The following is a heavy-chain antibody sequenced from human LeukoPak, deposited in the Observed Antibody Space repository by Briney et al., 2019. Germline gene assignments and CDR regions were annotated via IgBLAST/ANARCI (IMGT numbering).Heavy chain of an antibody. D-gene: IGHD6-19*01. J-gene: IGHJ4*02. CDR3: VRGWYIDY. CDR1: GFTFSGYG. Sequence: GGSLRLSCTASGFTFSGYGMAWVRQAPGKGLEWVPTLAGRGGSTHYADSVKGRFTISRDDSRNTLFLQMNSLRIEDTATYYCVRGWYIDYWGQGTQVIVSS. V-gene: IGHV3-23*01. CDR2: LAGRGGST.